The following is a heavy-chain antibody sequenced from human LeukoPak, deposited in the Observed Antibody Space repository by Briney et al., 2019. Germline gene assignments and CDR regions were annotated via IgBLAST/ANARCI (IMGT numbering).Heavy chain of an antibody. CDR1: GFIFSNYA. J-gene: IGHJ3*02. Sequence: GGSLSLSCAVSGFIFSNYAMNWVRQAPGKGLEWVSAISGSGDSTYHADSVKGRFTISRDNSKNTLSLQMNSLRAEDTAVYYCAKDHDYYASGPIWGQGTMVTVSS. D-gene: IGHD3-10*01. CDR3: AKDHDYYASGPI. CDR2: ISGSGDST. V-gene: IGHV3-23*01.